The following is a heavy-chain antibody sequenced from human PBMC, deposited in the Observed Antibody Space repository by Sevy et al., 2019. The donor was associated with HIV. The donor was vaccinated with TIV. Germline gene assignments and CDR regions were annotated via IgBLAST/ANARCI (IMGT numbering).Heavy chain of an antibody. D-gene: IGHD3-16*01. J-gene: IGHJ4*02. CDR1: GFTFSTSW. CDR2: TKHDGSAS. Sequence: GGSLRLSCAASGFTFSTSWMAWVRQAPGKGLDWVASTKHDGSASQYAASVRGRFSISRDNAKNSVYLQMNSLRAEDTAIYYCTRGRDPTSSLYDYWGQGTLVTVSS. V-gene: IGHV3-7*01. CDR3: TRGRDPTSSLYDY.